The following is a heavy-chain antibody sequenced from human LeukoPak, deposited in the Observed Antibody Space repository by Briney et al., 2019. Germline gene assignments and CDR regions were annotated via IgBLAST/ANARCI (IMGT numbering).Heavy chain of an antibody. Sequence: ASVKVSCKASGYTFTGYYMHWVRQAPGQGLEWMGWINPNSGGTNYAQKFEGWVTMTRDTSISTAYVELSRLRSDDTAVYYCARDIGYCSGGSCADDAFDIWGQGTMVTVSS. V-gene: IGHV1-2*04. J-gene: IGHJ3*02. CDR3: ARDIGYCSGGSCADDAFDI. CDR1: GYTFTGYY. D-gene: IGHD2-15*01. CDR2: INPNSGGT.